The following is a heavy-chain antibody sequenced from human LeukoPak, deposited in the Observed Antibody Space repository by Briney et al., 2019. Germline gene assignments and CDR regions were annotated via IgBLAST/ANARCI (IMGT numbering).Heavy chain of an antibody. V-gene: IGHV4-39*07. CDR3: ARIIAAAGRGFDY. CDR2: IYYSGST. D-gene: IGHD6-13*01. Sequence: SETLSLTCTVSGGSISSYYWGWIRQPPGKGLEWIGSIYYSGSTYYNPSLKSRVTISVDTSKNQFSLKLSSVTAADTAVYYCARIIAAAGRGFDYWGQGTQVTVSS. CDR1: GGSISSYY. J-gene: IGHJ4*02.